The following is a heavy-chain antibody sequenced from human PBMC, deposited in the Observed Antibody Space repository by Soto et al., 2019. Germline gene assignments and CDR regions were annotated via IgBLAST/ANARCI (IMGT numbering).Heavy chain of an antibody. V-gene: IGHV1-8*01. J-gene: IGHJ4*02. Sequence: GASVKVSCKASVYTFTSYDINWLRQATGQGLEWMGWMNPNSGNTGYAQKFQGRVTMTRNTSISTAYMELSSLRSEDTAVYYCARGRGYSIPFDYWGQGTLVTVSS. CDR3: ARGRGYSIPFDY. CDR2: MNPNSGNT. D-gene: IGHD4-4*01. CDR1: VYTFTSYD.